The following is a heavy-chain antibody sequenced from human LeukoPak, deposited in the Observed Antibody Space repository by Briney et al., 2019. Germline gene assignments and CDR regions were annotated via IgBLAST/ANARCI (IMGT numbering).Heavy chain of an antibody. V-gene: IGHV4-39*07. CDR2: INYRGNT. J-gene: IGHJ4*02. D-gene: IGHD6-13*01. Sequence: SETLSLTCTVSGGSISSSSYYWGWIRQPPGKGLDWIGIINYRGNTYYNPSLKSRVTISVDTSKNQFSLRLSSVTAADTAVYYCARVTGYMTEDYFDYWGQGTLITVSS. CDR1: GGSISSSSYY. CDR3: ARVTGYMTEDYFDY.